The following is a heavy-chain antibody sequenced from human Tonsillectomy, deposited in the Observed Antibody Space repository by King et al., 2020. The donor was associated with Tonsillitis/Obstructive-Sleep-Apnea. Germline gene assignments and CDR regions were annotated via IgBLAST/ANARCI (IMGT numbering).Heavy chain of an antibody. CDR3: ARGGGIVVLPAPIGYYKDV. CDR1: GGSISSYY. V-gene: IGHV4-59*08. J-gene: IGHJ6*03. D-gene: IGHD2-2*02. Sequence: VQLQESGPGLVQPSETLSLTCTVSGGSISSYYWSWIRQPPGKGLEWIGFIHYIGSTNYNPSLKSRVTLSVDTSTNQFSLKLSPVTAADTAVYYCARGGGIVVLPAPIGYYKDVWGNGTAVTVSS. CDR2: IHYIGST.